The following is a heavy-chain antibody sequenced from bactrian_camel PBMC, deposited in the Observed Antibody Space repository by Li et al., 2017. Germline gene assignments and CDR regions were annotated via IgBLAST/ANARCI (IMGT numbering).Heavy chain of an antibody. D-gene: IGHD7*01. Sequence: HVQLVESGGDSVEAGGSLRLSCVVSGYFSTKCIGWFRQAPGKQREGVAVMDSDGVTTYSDSVKGRFTISRDNAKNTLYLQLNSLKTEDTAVYYCQPAGRSYVDISCRASLGQGTQVTV. J-gene: IGHJ4*01. CDR2: MDSDGVT. V-gene: IGHV3S53*01. CDR1: GYFSTKC.